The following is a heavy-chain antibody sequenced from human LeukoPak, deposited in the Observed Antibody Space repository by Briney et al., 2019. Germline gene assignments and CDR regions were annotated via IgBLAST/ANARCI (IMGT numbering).Heavy chain of an antibody. V-gene: IGHV4-38-2*02. D-gene: IGHD2-2*02. Sequence: PSETLSLTCTVSGYSISSGYYWGWIRQPPGKGLEWIGRIYASGSTNYNPSLKSRVTISVDTSKNQFSLKLSSVTAADTAVYYCARDPTHYCSSTSCYMVDYWGQGTLVTVSS. J-gene: IGHJ4*02. CDR1: GYSISSGYY. CDR2: IYASGST. CDR3: ARDPTHYCSSTSCYMVDY.